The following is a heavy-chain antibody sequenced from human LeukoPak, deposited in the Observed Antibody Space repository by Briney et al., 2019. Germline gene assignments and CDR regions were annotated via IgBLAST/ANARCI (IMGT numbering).Heavy chain of an antibody. V-gene: IGHV2-5*02. J-gene: IGHJ4*02. CDR2: IYWDDDK. CDR3: AHSLVPGRSPPFDY. CDR1: GFSLTTSGVG. Sequence: SGPTLVNPTQTLTLTCTFSGFSLTTSGVGVGWIRQPPGKALEWLALIYWDDDKRYSPFLKSRLTITKDTSKDQVVLTMTNMDPVDTATYYCAHSLVPGRSPPFDYWGPGTLVTVSS. D-gene: IGHD3-10*01.